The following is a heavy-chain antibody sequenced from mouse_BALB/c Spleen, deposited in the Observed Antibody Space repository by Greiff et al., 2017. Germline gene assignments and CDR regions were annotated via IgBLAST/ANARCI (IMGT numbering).Heavy chain of an antibody. CDR1: GFTFSSYT. CDR2: ISSGGSYT. J-gene: IGHJ3*01. V-gene: IGHV5-6-4*01. CDR3: TRDRNSPFAY. Sequence: EVMLVESGGGLVKPGGSLTLSCAASGFTFSSYTMSWVRQTPEKRLEWVATISSGGSYTYYPDSVTGRFTISRDNAKDTLYLQRSSLKSEDTAMYYCTRDRNSPFAYWGQGTLVTVSA.